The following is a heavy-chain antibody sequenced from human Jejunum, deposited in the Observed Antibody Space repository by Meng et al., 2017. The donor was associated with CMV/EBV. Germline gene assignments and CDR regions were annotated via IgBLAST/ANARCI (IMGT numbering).Heavy chain of an antibody. J-gene: IGHJ3*02. CDR2: IIPIFGGT. D-gene: IGHD4-23*01. V-gene: IGHV1-69*05. CDR3: ARGGHLTTVLTDAFDI. CDR1: TFGSFG. Sequence: TFGSFGINWVRQTPGQVLKGMGMIIPIFGGTNYAQKFQGRLAITTDAATSTFYMELSSLRSDDTALYFCARGGHLTTVLTDAFDIWGGGTMVTVSS.